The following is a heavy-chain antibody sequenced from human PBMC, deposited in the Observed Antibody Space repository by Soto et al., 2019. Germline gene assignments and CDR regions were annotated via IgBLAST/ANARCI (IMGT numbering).Heavy chain of an antibody. J-gene: IGHJ4*02. Sequence: SETLSLTCTVSGGSISSGGYYWSWIRQHPGKGLEWIGYMYYSGSTQYNPSLKSRITMSVDTSKNQFSLKLSSVTAADTAVYYCESHPGGNGFYLYFDKWGQGTLVTVSS. CDR2: MYYSGST. CDR3: ESHPGGNGFYLYFDK. D-gene: IGHD3-3*01. V-gene: IGHV4-31*03. CDR1: GGSISSGGYY.